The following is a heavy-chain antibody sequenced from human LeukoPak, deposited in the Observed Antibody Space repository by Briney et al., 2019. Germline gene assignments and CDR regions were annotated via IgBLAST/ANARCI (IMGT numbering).Heavy chain of an antibody. CDR2: IYYRGTT. J-gene: IGHJ3*02. CDR1: GGSISRYY. Sequence: SETLSLTCTVSGGSISRYYCSWIRQPPGKGLEWIGYIYYRGTTNYNPSLKSRVTISVDTSKNQFSLKVYSVTAADTAVYYCARVDSSVDAFDIWGQGTMVTVSS. CDR3: ARVDSSVDAFDI. D-gene: IGHD3-22*01. V-gene: IGHV4-59*01.